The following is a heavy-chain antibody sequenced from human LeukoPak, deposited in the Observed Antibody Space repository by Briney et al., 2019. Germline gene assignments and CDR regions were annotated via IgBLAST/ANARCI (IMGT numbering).Heavy chain of an antibody. D-gene: IGHD6-13*01. V-gene: IGHV3-48*03. CDR3: ARESLGPASSWDN. J-gene: IGHJ4*02. Sequence: PGGCLRLSCAASVFTFSSYEMNWVRQAPGKGLERVTYITGSGSTIYYAASVKGRFNITRENARPSLYLQMSSLRAEDTTVYYCARESLGPASSWDNWGPGTLVTVSS. CDR1: VFTFSSYE. CDR2: ITGSGSTI.